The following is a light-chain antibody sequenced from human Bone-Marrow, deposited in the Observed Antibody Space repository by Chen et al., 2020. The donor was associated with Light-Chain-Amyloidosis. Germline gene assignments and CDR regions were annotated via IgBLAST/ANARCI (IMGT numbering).Light chain of an antibody. CDR3: QQYGTSPLT. CDR2: GSS. Sequence: EIVLTQSPGTLSLSPGEGANLSCRASQTISSNYLTWYQQQFGQAPRLLIYGSSSRATGIPDRCTGSGSGTDFTLTINRLEPEDFARYYCQQYGTSPLTFGGGTKVEIK. J-gene: IGKJ4*01. V-gene: IGKV3-20*01. CDR1: QTISSNY.